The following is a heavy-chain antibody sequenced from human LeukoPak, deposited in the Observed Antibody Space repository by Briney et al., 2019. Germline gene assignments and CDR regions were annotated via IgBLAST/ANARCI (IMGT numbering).Heavy chain of an antibody. V-gene: IGHV3-33*01. J-gene: IGHJ4*01. CDR1: GFTFRDYA. Sequence: PGRSLRLSCVGSGFTFRDYAMHWVRQAPDRGLEWVASIWYDGSNKYYADSVTGRFTISRDNSKNTAYLQMNSQRVEDTAIYYCARGVGTMGGRPDYWGQGTQVTVSS. CDR2: IWYDGSNK. CDR3: ARGVGTMGGRPDY. D-gene: IGHD1/OR15-1a*01.